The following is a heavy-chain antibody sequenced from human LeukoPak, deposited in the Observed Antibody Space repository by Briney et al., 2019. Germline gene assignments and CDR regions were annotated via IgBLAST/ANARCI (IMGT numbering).Heavy chain of an antibody. Sequence: PGGSLRLSCAASGFTFSSYSMNWVRQAPGKGLEWVSGISGSGGSTYYADSVKGRFTISRDNSKNTLYLQMNSLRAEDTAVYYCAKTTKAIVAAGIVFDYWGQGTLVTVSS. CDR2: ISGSGGST. CDR1: GFTFSSYS. CDR3: AKTTKAIVAAGIVFDY. D-gene: IGHD6-13*01. J-gene: IGHJ4*02. V-gene: IGHV3-23*01.